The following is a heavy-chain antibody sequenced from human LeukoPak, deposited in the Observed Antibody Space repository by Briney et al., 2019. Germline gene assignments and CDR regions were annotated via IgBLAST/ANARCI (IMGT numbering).Heavy chain of an antibody. CDR3: ARVRVSSWYSEYYFDY. CDR2: INPNSGGT. J-gene: IGHJ4*02. D-gene: IGHD6-13*01. V-gene: IGHV1-2*04. CDR1: GYTFTGYY. Sequence: ASVKVSCTASGYTFTGYYMHWVRQAPGQGLEWMGWINPNSGGTNYAQKFQGWVTMTRDTSISTAYMELSRLRSDDTAVYYCARVRVSSWYSEYYFDYWGQGALVTVSS.